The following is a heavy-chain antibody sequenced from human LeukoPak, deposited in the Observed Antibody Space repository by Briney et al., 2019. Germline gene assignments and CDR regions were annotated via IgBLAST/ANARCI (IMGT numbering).Heavy chain of an antibody. J-gene: IGHJ4*02. CDR1: GFTFSNAW. Sequence: GGSLRLSCAASGFTFSNAWMSWVRQAPGKGLEWVGRIKSKTDGGTTDYAAPVKGRFTISRDDSKNTLYLQMNSLRAEDTAVYYCARDRNPGTLNQNYFDYWGQGTLVTVSS. V-gene: IGHV3-15*01. CDR3: ARDRNPGTLNQNYFDY. D-gene: IGHD1-1*01. CDR2: IKSKTDGGTT.